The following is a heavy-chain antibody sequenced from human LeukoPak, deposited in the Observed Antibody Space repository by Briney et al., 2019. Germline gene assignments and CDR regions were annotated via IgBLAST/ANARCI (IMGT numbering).Heavy chain of an antibody. J-gene: IGHJ6*03. CDR2: FQYGGNS. CDR3: TQVGDFWSGSPPYYMDV. CDR1: GSSITAFS. D-gene: IGHD3-3*01. V-gene: IGHV4-59*01. Sequence: SETLSLTCNVSGSSITAFSWSWIRQSPGKGLEWIGSFQYGGNSKYNPSLKSRVAMSVDTSKRQLSLRLTSVTAADTAVYYCTQVGDFWSGSPPYYMDVWGTGTTVTVSS.